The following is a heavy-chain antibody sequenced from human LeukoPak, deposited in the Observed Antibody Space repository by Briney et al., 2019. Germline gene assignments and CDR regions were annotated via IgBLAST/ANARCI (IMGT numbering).Heavy chain of an antibody. V-gene: IGHV1-69*04. D-gene: IGHD6-13*01. CDR2: IIPILGIA. Sequence: ASVKVSCKASGGTFSSYAISWVRQAPGQGLEWMGRIIPILGIANYAQKFQGRVTMTEDTSTDTAYMELSSLRSEDTAVYYCATASSRWRAFDYWGQGTLVTVSS. CDR1: GGTFSSYA. CDR3: ATASSRWRAFDY. J-gene: IGHJ4*02.